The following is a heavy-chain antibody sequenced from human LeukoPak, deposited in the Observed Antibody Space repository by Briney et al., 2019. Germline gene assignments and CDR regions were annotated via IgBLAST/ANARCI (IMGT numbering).Heavy chain of an antibody. D-gene: IGHD1-14*01. CDR3: ARDPGKPTLYYYYGMDV. V-gene: IGHV3-30-3*01. Sequence: GVSLRLSCAASGFTFSSYAMHWVRQAPGKGLEWVAVISYDGSNKYYADSVKGRFTISRDNSKNTLYLQMNSLRAEDTAVYYCARDPGKPTLYYYYGMDVWGQGTTVTVSS. J-gene: IGHJ6*02. CDR2: ISYDGSNK. CDR1: GFTFSSYA.